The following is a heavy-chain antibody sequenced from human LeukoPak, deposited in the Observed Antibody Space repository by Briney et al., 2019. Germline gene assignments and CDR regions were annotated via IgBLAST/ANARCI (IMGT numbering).Heavy chain of an antibody. CDR3: ARGGIAVAGTFGY. J-gene: IGHJ4*02. CDR2: IYHSGST. D-gene: IGHD6-19*01. Sequence: PSETLSLTCAVSGYSISIGYYWGWIRQPPGKGLEWIGSIYHSGSTYYNSSLKSRVTTSVDTSKNQFSLKLNSVTAADTAVYYCARGGIAVAGTFGYWGQGTLVTVSS. V-gene: IGHV4-38-2*01. CDR1: GYSISIGYY.